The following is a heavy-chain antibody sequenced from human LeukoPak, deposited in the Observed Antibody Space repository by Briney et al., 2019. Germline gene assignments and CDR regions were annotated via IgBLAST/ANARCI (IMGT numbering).Heavy chain of an antibody. J-gene: IGHJ4*02. Sequence: PWETLSLTCTVSGGSISSSNYYWAWIRQPPGTGLEWIGSIYYSGSTYYNPSLESRVTISVDTSKNQFSLKLSSVTAADTAVYYCARQVCSSISCYVDYWGQRTLVTVSS. CDR2: IYYSGST. CDR1: GGSISSSNYY. CDR3: ARQVCSSISCYVDY. V-gene: IGHV4-39*01. D-gene: IGHD2-2*01.